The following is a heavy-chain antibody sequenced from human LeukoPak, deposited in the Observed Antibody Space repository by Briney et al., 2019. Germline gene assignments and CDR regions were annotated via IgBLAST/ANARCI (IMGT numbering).Heavy chain of an antibody. CDR1: GFTFSSYG. Sequence: GGSLRLSCAASGFTFSSYGMHWVRQAPGKGLEWVAFIRYDGSNKYYADSVKGRFTISRDNSKSTLFLLMNSLNAEDTAVYYCAKDRVSSNAYYIDYWGQGTLVTVSS. J-gene: IGHJ4*02. CDR2: IRYDGSNK. V-gene: IGHV3-30*02. D-gene: IGHD4-11*01. CDR3: AKDRVSSNAYYIDY.